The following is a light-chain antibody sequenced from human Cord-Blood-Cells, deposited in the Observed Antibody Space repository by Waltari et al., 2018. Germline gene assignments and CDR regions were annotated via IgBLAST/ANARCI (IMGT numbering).Light chain of an antibody. CDR2: EVS. CDR3: SSYTSSSTLVV. CDR1: CSDVGGYNY. V-gene: IGLV2-14*01. Sequence: QSALTQPASVSGSPGQSVTISCTGTCSDVGGYNYVSWYQQHPGKAPKLMIYEVSNRPSGVSNRYSASKSGNTASQAIAGLQAEDEADYYCSSYTSSSTLVVFGVGTKLTVL. J-gene: IGLJ2*01.